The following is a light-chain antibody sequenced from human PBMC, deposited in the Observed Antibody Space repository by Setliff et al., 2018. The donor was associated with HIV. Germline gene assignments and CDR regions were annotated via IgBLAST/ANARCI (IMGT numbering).Light chain of an antibody. V-gene: IGLV2-23*02. J-gene: IGLJ1*01. CDR2: EVT. CDR3: CSYASYSTYV. CDR1: SSDVGNYNL. Sequence: QSALTQPASVSGSPGQSITISCTGTSSDVGNYNLVSWYQQHPGKAPKIMIYEVTKRPSGVSDRSSGSKSGNTASLTISWLQADDEADYYCCSYASYSTYVFGSGTRSPS.